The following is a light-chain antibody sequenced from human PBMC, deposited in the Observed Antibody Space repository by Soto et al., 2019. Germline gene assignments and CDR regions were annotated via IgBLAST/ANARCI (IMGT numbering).Light chain of an antibody. CDR3: AAWDDSLNGWV. J-gene: IGLJ3*02. V-gene: IGLV1-44*01. CDR1: SSNIGSNT. CDR2: SNN. Sequence: QSVLTQPPSASGTPGQRGTISCSGSSSNIGSNTVNWYQQLPGTAPKLLIYSNNQRPSGVPDRFSGSKSGTSASLAISGLQSEDEADYYCAAWDDSLNGWVFGGGTK.